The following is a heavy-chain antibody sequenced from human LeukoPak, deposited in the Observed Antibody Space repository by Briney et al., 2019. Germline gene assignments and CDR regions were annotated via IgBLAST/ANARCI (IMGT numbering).Heavy chain of an antibody. D-gene: IGHD4-17*01. CDR2: IYYSGST. V-gene: IGHV4-30-4*01. Sequence: SETLSLTCTVSGGSISSGDYYWSWIRQPPGKGLKWIGYIYYSGSTYYNPSLKSRVTISVDTSKNQFSLKLSSVTAADTAVYYCARNNYGDSHFDYWGQGTLVTVSS. CDR3: ARNNYGDSHFDY. J-gene: IGHJ4*02. CDR1: GGSISSGDYY.